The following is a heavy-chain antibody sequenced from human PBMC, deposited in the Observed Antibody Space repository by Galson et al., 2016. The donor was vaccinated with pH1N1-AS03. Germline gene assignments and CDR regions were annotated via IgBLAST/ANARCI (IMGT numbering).Heavy chain of an antibody. CDR2: IFWDGET. J-gene: IGHJ4*02. V-gene: IGHV2-5*02. Sequence: PALVKPTQTLTLTCTFPGFSLSTGGVHVAWIRQPPGKALEWPALIFWDGETRYRPSLRSRLTITKDTSKNQVVLTMTNMDPADTGTYYCARSTHVNEGLDYWGQGTLVTVSS. CDR3: ARSTHVNEGLDY. CDR1: GFSLSTGGVH. D-gene: IGHD2-8*01.